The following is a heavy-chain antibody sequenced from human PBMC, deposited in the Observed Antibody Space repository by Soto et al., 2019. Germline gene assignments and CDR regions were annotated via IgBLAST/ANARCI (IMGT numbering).Heavy chain of an antibody. CDR1: GFTFTRYS. CDR2: ISSTTNYI. J-gene: IGHJ4*02. V-gene: IGHV3-21*01. Sequence: SGGSLRLSCAASGFTFTRYSMNWVRQAPGKRLEWVSSISSTTNYIYYADSMKGRFTVSRDNAKNSVYLEMNSLSAEDTAVYYCARESEDLTSNFDYWGQGTLVTVS. CDR3: ARESEDLTSNFDY.